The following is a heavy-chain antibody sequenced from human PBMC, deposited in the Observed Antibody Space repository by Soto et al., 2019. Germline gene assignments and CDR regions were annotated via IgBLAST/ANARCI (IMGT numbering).Heavy chain of an antibody. D-gene: IGHD5-18*01. CDR2: ISSSSSTI. Sequence: GGSLRLSCVASGFTFRSHAMSWVRQAPGKGLEWVSYISSSSSTIYYADSVKGRFTISRDNAKNSLYLQMNSLRDEDTAVYYCARDRGYTYGFDFWGQGTLVXVS. V-gene: IGHV3-48*02. CDR1: GFTFRSHA. CDR3: ARDRGYTYGFDF. J-gene: IGHJ4*02.